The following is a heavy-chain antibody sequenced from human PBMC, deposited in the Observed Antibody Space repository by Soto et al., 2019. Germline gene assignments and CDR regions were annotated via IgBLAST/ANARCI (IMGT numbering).Heavy chain of an antibody. CDR2: ISYDGSNK. CDR1: GFSFSSYA. D-gene: IGHD6-13*01. V-gene: IGHV3-30-3*01. CDR3: ARAEIRKQQLIRGGFDF. Sequence: GGSLRLSCTASGFSFSSYAMQWVRQAPGKGLEWVALISYDGSNKYYADSVRGRFTISRDNSKNTLYLQMDSLRAEETAVYYCARAEIRKQQLIRGGFDFWGQGIPVTVSS. J-gene: IGHJ4*02.